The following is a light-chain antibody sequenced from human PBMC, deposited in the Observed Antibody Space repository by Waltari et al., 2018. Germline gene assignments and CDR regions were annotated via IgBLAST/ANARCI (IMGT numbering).Light chain of an antibody. CDR1: TSNIGAVYG. CDR3: QSYDSSLTDWL. Sequence: HSVLTQPPSVSGAPGQRVTISCTGTTSNIGAVYGAIWYTQIPGKAPNLLIYGDSLRPSGVPDRFSASKSGISASLAITGLQAEDEADYYCQSYDSSLTDWLFGAGTKLTVL. J-gene: IGLJ3*02. CDR2: GDS. V-gene: IGLV1-40*01.